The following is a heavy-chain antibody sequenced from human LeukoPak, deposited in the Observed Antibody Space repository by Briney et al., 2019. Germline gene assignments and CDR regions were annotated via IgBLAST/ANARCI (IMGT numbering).Heavy chain of an antibody. CDR3: AKIAAAHFDY. Sequence: GSLRLSCAASGFTFSSYSMNWVRQAPGKGLEWISSISSSSRYIYYADSVKGRFTISRDNSKNTLYLQMNSLRAEDTAVYYCAKIAAAHFDYWGQGTLVTVSS. CDR1: GFTFSSYS. CDR2: ISSSSRYI. D-gene: IGHD6-13*01. V-gene: IGHV3-21*04. J-gene: IGHJ4*02.